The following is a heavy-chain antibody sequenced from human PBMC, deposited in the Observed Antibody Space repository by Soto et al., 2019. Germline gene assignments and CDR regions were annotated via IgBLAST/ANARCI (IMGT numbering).Heavy chain of an antibody. CDR3: ARDGVTTPGPFDY. V-gene: IGHV3-11*06. D-gene: IGHD1-26*01. CDR2: ISSSSSYA. J-gene: IGHJ4*02. Sequence: KPGGSLRLSCAASGFTFSDSYMSWIRQAPGKGLEWISYISSSSSYASYTDSVKGRFTISRDNAKSSLYLQINSLRAEDTAVYYCARDGVTTPGPFDYWGQGTLVTVSS. CDR1: GFTFSDSY.